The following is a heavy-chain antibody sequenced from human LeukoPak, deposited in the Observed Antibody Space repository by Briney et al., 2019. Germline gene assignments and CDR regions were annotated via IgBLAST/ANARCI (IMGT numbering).Heavy chain of an antibody. V-gene: IGHV4-59*01. Sequence: SETLSLTCTVSGGSISSYYWSWIRQPPGKGLEWIGYIYYSGGTNYNPSLKSRVTISVDTSKNQFSLKLSSVTAADTAVYYCASMQRRGAFDIWGQGTMVTVSS. J-gene: IGHJ3*02. D-gene: IGHD6-25*01. CDR3: ASMQRRGAFDI. CDR1: GGSISSYY. CDR2: IYYSGGT.